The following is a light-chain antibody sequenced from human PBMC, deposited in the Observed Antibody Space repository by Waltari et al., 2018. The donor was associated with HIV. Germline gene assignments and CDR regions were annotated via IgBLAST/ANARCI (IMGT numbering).Light chain of an antibody. CDR1: SSNIGAGYD. V-gene: IGLV1-40*01. J-gene: IGLJ3*02. CDR3: QSYDSSLSGSWV. Sequence: QSVLTQPPSVSGAPGQRVTISCTGSSSNIGAGYDVHWYQQLPGTAPKLLIYGNSNRPSGRPDRFSGSKSGTSASLAITGLQAEDEADYYCQSYDSSLSGSWVFGGGTKLTVL. CDR2: GNS.